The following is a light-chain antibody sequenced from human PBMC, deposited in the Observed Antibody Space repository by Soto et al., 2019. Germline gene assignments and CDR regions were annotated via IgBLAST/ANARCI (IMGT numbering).Light chain of an antibody. CDR2: DAS. CDR1: QSISSW. V-gene: IGKV1-5*02. Sequence: IQMTQSPSTLPASVGVRLTLICRASQSISSWLAWYKQKPGKAPKLLIYDASSLESAVPSRFSGSGSGTEFTLTISSLQHDDFATYYCQQYNRYSWTFGQGTKVDIK. J-gene: IGKJ1*01. CDR3: QQYNRYSWT.